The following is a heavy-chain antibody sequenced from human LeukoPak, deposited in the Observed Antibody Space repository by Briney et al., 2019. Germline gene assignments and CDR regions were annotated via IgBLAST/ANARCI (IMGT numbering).Heavy chain of an antibody. Sequence: SETLSLTCAVSGGSISCRKWWTWLRQPPGEGLEWIGEIYHSGRTNYNPYLKSRVTMSVDKSKNQFSLKVTSVTVADTAVYYCARDGPTLYPGIPLPSTYYYYYMDVWGEGTTVTISS. CDR1: GGSISCRKW. V-gene: IGHV4-4*02. D-gene: IGHD3-16*01. CDR2: IYHSGRT. CDR3: ARDGPTLYPGIPLPSTYYYYYMDV. J-gene: IGHJ6*03.